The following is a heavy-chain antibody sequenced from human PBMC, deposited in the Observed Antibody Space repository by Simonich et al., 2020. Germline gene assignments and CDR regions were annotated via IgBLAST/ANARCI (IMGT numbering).Heavy chain of an antibody. Sequence: QVQLQQWGAGLLKPSETLSLTCAVYGGSFGGYYWSWIRQPPGKGLEGIGEINNSGSTNYNPSLKSRVTISVDTSKNQFSLKLSSVTAADTAVYYCARRANWNWYFDLWGRGTLVTVSS. D-gene: IGHD1-1*01. CDR1: GGSFGGYY. J-gene: IGHJ2*01. V-gene: IGHV4-34*01. CDR2: INNSGST. CDR3: ARRANWNWYFDL.